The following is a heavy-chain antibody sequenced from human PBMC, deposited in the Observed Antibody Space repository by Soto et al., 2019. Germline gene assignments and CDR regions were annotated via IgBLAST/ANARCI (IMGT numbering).Heavy chain of an antibody. CDR3: ARQDTHYYFDY. CDR2: VYYSGIT. V-gene: IGHV4-59*01. D-gene: IGHD5-18*01. J-gene: IGHJ4*02. Sequence: SETLSLTCTVSGGSISSYYWSWIRQPPGKGLEWTAYVYYSGITKYNASLQSRVSTSLDTSKNQFSLKLSSVTAADTAVYYCARQDTHYYFDYWGQGILVTVSS. CDR1: GGSISSYY.